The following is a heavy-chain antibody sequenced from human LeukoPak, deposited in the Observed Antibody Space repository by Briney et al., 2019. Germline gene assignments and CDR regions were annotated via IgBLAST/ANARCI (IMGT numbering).Heavy chain of an antibody. Sequence: ASVKVSCKASGGTFSSYAISWVRQAPGQGLEWMGGIIPIFGTANYAQKFQGRVTITTDESTSTAYMELSSLRSEDTAVYYCATPSHVVPAATVTYFDYWGQGTLVTVSS. CDR2: IIPIFGTA. J-gene: IGHJ4*02. CDR1: GGTFSSYA. CDR3: ATPSHVVPAATVTYFDY. D-gene: IGHD2-2*01. V-gene: IGHV1-69*05.